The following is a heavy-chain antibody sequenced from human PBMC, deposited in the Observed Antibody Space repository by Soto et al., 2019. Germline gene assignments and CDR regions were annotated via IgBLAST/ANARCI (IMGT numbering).Heavy chain of an antibody. J-gene: IGHJ6*02. D-gene: IGHD3-10*01. CDR2: IYYSGST. CDR1: GGSISSGDYY. V-gene: IGHV4-30-4*01. Sequence: KPXETLSVTCTVSGGSISSGDYYWSWIRQPPGKGLEWIGYIYYSGSTYYNPSLKSRVTISVDTSKNQFSLKLSSVTAADTAVYYCARNITMVRGVYYYYYGMDVWGQGTTVTVSS. CDR3: ARNITMVRGVYYYYYGMDV.